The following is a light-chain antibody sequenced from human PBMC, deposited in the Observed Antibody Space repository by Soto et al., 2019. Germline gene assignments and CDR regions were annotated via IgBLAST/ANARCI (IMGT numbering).Light chain of an antibody. CDR1: QSVSSS. Sequence: EVVLTQSPATLSLSPGERATLSCRASQSVSSSLAWYQQKPGQAPRLLIYDASNRATGIPARFSGSGSGTDFTLTISSLEPEDFAVSYCQQRGNGPPLETFGPGTKVDIK. CDR2: DAS. V-gene: IGKV3-11*01. J-gene: IGKJ3*01. CDR3: QQRGNGPPLET.